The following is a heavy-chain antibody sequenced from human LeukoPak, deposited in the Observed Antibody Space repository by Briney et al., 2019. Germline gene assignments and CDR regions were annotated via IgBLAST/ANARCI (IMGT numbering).Heavy chain of an antibody. J-gene: IGHJ4*02. D-gene: IGHD3-10*01. Sequence: SETLSLTCAVSGYAISSGYYWGWLRQPPGKGLEWIGSIYHSGNSYYNPSLKSRVTISVDTSKNQFSLKLSSVTAADTAVYSCARVLWFGGYYFDLWGQGTLVTVSS. CDR1: GYAISSGYY. CDR2: IYHSGNS. CDR3: ARVLWFGGYYFDL. V-gene: IGHV4-38-2*01.